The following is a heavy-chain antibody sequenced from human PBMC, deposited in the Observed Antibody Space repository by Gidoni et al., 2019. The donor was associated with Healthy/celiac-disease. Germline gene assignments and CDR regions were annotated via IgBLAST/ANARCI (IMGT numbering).Heavy chain of an antibody. CDR2: ISWNSGSI. J-gene: IGHJ4*02. D-gene: IGHD3-3*01. CDR3: AKDFGVVIKGIDY. CDR1: GFTFDDYA. Sequence: EVQLVESGGGLVQPGRSLRLSCAASGFTFDDYAMHWVRQAPGKGLEWVSGISWNSGSIGYADSVKGRFTISRDNAKNSLYLQMNSLRAEDTALYYCAKDFGVVIKGIDYWGQGTLVTVSS. V-gene: IGHV3-9*01.